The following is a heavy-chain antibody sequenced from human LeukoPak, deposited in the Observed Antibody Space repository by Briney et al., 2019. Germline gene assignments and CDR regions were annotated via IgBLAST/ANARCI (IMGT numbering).Heavy chain of an antibody. D-gene: IGHD3-22*01. CDR2: IYYSGST. CDR1: GGSISSSSYY. V-gene: IGHV4-39*01. CDR3: ARHESSGYYVSPFDY. Sequence: SETLSLTCTVSGGSISSSSYYWGWLRQPPGKGLEWIGSIYYSGSTYYDPSLKSRVTISVDTSKNQFSLKLSSVTAADTAVYYCARHESSGYYVSPFDYWGQGTLVTVSS. J-gene: IGHJ4*02.